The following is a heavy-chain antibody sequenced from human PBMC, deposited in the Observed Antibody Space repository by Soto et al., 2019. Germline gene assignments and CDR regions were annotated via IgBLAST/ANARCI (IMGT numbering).Heavy chain of an antibody. Sequence: SETLSLTCNVYGGSLSGYRWSWIRQPPGKGLEWIGEINHSGSTNYNPSLKSRVTISVDTSKNQFSLKLSSVTAADTAVYYCARGWELLRSMDVWGQGTTVTVSS. V-gene: IGHV4-34*01. J-gene: IGHJ6*02. D-gene: IGHD3-10*01. CDR1: GGSLSGYR. CDR3: ARGWELLRSMDV. CDR2: INHSGST.